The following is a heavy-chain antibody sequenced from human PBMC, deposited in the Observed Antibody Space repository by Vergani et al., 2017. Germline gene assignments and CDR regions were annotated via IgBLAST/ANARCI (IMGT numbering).Heavy chain of an antibody. Sequence: QVQLLESGPGLLKPSETLSLTCSVSGYSITSGYYWGWIRQPPGRGLEWIGSIYHTGSAYYNPSLKSRVTVSVDTSMNQFSLNLYSVTAADTAVYYCARVGSTTTVVTPGGNYYYYGMDVWGQGP. CDR3: ARVGSTTTVVTPGGNYYYYGMDV. D-gene: IGHD4-23*01. J-gene: IGHJ6*02. CDR1: GYSITSGYY. V-gene: IGHV4-38-2*02. CDR2: IYHTGSA.